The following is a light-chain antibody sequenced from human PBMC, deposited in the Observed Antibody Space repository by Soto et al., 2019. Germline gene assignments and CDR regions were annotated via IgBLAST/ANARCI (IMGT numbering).Light chain of an antibody. CDR3: LQDATYPYT. CDR2: AIS. J-gene: IGKJ2*01. CDR1: QDVRND. Sequence: AIQMTQSPSSLSAAGGDRVTITCRASQDVRNDLGWYQQKPGQAPKLLIYAISTLQSGVTSRFSGSGSGTDFTLTISSLQPEDSATYYCLQDATYPYTFGQGTKLEI. V-gene: IGKV1-6*01.